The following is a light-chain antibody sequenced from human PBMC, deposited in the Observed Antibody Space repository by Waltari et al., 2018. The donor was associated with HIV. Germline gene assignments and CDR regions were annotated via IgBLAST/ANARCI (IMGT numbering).Light chain of an antibody. CDR2: RNN. CDR1: SSNIGSNY. J-gene: IGLJ3*02. V-gene: IGLV1-47*01. Sequence: QSVLTQPPSASGTPGQRVTISCSGSSSNIGSNYVYWYQQLPGTAPKLLIYRNNQRPSGVPDRFSGSKSGPSASLAISGLRSEDEADYYCAAWDDSLSGQWVFGGGTKLTVL. CDR3: AAWDDSLSGQWV.